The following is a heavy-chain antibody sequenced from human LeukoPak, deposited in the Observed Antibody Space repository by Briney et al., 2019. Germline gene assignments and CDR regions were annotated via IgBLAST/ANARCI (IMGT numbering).Heavy chain of an antibody. J-gene: IGHJ4*02. Sequence: GASVKVSCKASGYTLTGYYMHWVRQAPGQGLEWMGWINPNSGATNYAQKFQGRVTMTRDTSIGTAYMELSRLTSDDTAVYYCARPNAADYGDYVYWGQGTLVTVSS. CDR3: ARPNAADYGDYVY. V-gene: IGHV1-2*02. CDR1: GYTLTGYY. CDR2: INPNSGAT. D-gene: IGHD4-17*01.